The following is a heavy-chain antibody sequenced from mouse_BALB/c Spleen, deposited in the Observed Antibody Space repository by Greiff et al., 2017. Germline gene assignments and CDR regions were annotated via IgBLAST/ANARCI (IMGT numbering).Heavy chain of an antibody. V-gene: IGHV3-6*02. J-gene: IGHJ4*01. Sequence: EVQRVESGPGLVKPSQSLSLTCSVTGYSITSGYYWNWIRQFPGNKLEWMGYISYDGSNNYNPSLKNRISITRDTSKNQFFLKLNSVTTEDTATYYCARETYYGSSYEYYYAMDYWGQGTSVTVSS. CDR1: GYSITSGYY. D-gene: IGHD1-1*01. CDR3: ARETYYGSSYEYYYAMDY. CDR2: ISYDGSN.